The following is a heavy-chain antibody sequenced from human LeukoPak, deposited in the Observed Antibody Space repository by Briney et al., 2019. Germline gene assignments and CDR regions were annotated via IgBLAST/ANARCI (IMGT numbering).Heavy chain of an antibody. CDR3: ARVYYSNSYDYWYFDL. J-gene: IGHJ2*01. CDR1: GGSMSSYY. D-gene: IGHD6-13*01. V-gene: IGHV4-59*01. Sequence: SETLSLTCTVSGGSMSSYYWSWIRQPPGKGLEYIGYVYYSGSTNYNPSLKSRVTISVDTSKNQFSLKLSSVTAADTAVYYCARVYYSNSYDYWYFDLWGRGTLVTVSS. CDR2: VYYSGST.